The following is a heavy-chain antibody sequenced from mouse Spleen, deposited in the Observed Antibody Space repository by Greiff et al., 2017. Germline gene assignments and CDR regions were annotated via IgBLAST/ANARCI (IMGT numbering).Heavy chain of an antibody. J-gene: IGHJ1*01. Sequence: QVQLQQSGAELARPGASVKMSCKASGYTFTSYTMHWVKQRPGQGLEWIGYINPSSGYTKYNQKFKDKATLTADKSSSTAYMQLSSLTSEDSAVYYCAREKGGWYFDVWGAGTTVTVSS. CDR3: AREKGGWYFDV. CDR2: INPSSGYT. CDR1: GYTFTSYT. V-gene: IGHV1-4*01.